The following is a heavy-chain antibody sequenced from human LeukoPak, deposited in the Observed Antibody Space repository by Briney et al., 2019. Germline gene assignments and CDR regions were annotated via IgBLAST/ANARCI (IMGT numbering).Heavy chain of an antibody. CDR1: GFTFSSYE. Sequence: GGSLRLSCAASGFTFSSYEMNWVRQAPGKGLEWVSYISSSGSTIYYADSVKGRFTISRDNSKNTLYLQMNSLRAEDTAVYYCAKDGKVATIYYYYYMDVWGKGTTVTISS. V-gene: IGHV3-48*03. CDR3: AKDGKVATIYYYYYMDV. CDR2: ISSSGSTI. J-gene: IGHJ6*03. D-gene: IGHD5-12*01.